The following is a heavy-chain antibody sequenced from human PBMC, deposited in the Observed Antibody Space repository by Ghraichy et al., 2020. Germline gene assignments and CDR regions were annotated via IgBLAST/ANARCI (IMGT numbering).Heavy chain of an antibody. D-gene: IGHD3-3*01. J-gene: IGHJ6*02. CDR2: IGTAGDT. CDR3: ARASGYDFWSGYWGSSGMDV. Sequence: GGSLRLSCAASGFTFSSYDMHWVRQATGKGLEWVSAIGTAGDTYYPGSVKGRFTISRENAKNSLYLQMNSLRAGDTAVYYCARASGYDFWSGYWGSSGMDVWGQGTTVTVSS. CDR1: GFTFSSYD. V-gene: IGHV3-13*01.